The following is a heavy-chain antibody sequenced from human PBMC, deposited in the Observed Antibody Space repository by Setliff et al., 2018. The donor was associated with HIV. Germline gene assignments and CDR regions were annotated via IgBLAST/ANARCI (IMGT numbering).Heavy chain of an antibody. V-gene: IGHV4-34*01. CDR1: GGYLRGYY. J-gene: IGHJ4*02. CDR3: ASGLFYDY. CDR2: INHSGST. Sequence: SETLSLTCAVYGGYLRGYYGSWSRQPPGKGLEWIGEINHSGSTNYNPSLSSRVTITLDRSKNQFSLNLTSGTAADTAVYYCASGLFYDYWGQGTLVTVSS. D-gene: IGHD2-21*01.